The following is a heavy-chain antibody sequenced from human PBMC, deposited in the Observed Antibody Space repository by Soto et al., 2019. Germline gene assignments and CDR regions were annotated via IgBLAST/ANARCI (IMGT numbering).Heavy chain of an antibody. J-gene: IGHJ4*02. CDR1: GYTFTNYH. D-gene: IGHD6-19*01. Sequence: QVQVVQSGAEVKKPGASVKVSCKTSGYTFTNYHVHWVRQAPGQGLEWMGAINPNGGSTTYAQHLLGSVTMPSDSSTSTDYMEMGSLRSDDSALYYCALPKNTLGWYNFWGQGTLVTVS. V-gene: IGHV1-46*01. CDR3: ALPKNTLGWYNF. CDR2: INPNGGST.